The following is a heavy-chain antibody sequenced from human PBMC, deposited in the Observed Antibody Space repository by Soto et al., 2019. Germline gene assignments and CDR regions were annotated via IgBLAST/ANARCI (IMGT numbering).Heavy chain of an antibody. J-gene: IGHJ4*02. CDR2: ISAYNGNT. CDR3: AGGCSGGSFYSVPSL. D-gene: IGHD2-15*01. V-gene: IGHV1-18*01. CDR1: GYTFTSYG. Sequence: QVQLVQSGAEVKKPGASVKVSCKASGYTFTSYGISWVRQAPGQGLEWMGWISAYNGNTNHAQKLQGRVTMTTDTSAGTAYMERRSLRSDDTAVYYGAGGCSGGSFYSVPSLWGQGTRVTVSS.